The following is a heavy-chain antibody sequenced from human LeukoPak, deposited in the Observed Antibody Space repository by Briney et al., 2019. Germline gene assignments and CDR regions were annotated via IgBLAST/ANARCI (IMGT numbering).Heavy chain of an antibody. CDR1: GFTFSSYW. J-gene: IGHJ4*02. V-gene: IGHV3-74*01. Sequence: GGSLRLSCAASGFTFSSYWMHWVRQAPGKGLVWVSRINSDGSSTSYADSVKGRFTISRENAKNTLYLQMNSLRAEDTAVYYCARVSIAVAVHFDYWGQGTLVTVSS. CDR3: ARVSIAVAVHFDY. CDR2: INSDGSST. D-gene: IGHD6-19*01.